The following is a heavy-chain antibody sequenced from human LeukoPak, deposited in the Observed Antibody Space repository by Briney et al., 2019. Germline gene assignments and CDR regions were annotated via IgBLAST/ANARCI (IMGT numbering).Heavy chain of an antibody. CDR3: ARIRYCSGGSCYRFRTHFDY. CDR2: IYYSGST. J-gene: IGHJ4*02. V-gene: IGHV4-30-4*01. Sequence: SQTLSLTCTVSGGSISSGDYYWSWIRQPPGQGLEWIGYIYYSGSTYYNPSLKSRVTISVDTSKNQFSLKLSSVTAADTAVYYCARIRYCSGGSCYRFRTHFDYWGQGTLVTVSS. D-gene: IGHD2-15*01. CDR1: GGSISSGDYY.